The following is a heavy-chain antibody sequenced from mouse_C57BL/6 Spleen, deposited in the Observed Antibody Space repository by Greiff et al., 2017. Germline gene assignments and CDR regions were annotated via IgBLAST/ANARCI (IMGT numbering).Heavy chain of an antibody. D-gene: IGHD1-1*01. CDR1: GFNIKDYY. CDR2: IDPEDGDT. Sequence: EVQLQESGAELVRPGASVKLSCTASGFNIKDYYMHWVKQRPEQDLEWIGRIDPEDGDTDYAPKFQGKATMTADTSSNTAYLQLSSLTSEDTAVYYGTTRGSSCDYAMDYWGQGTSVTVSS. CDR3: TTRGSSCDYAMDY. J-gene: IGHJ4*01. V-gene: IGHV14-1*01.